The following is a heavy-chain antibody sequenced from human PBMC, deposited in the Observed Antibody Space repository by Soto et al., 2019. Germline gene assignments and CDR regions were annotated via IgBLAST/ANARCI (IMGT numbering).Heavy chain of an antibody. V-gene: IGHV4-39*01. CDR2: IYYSGST. CDR1: GGSISSSSYY. Sequence: PSETLSLTCTVPGGSISSSSYYWGWIRQPPGKGLEWIGSIYYSGSTYYNPSLKSRVTISVDTSKNQFSLKLSSVTAADTAVYYCASVPYSSSWFSPRGYYYMDVWGKGTTVTVSS. D-gene: IGHD6-13*01. CDR3: ASVPYSSSWFSPRGYYYMDV. J-gene: IGHJ6*03.